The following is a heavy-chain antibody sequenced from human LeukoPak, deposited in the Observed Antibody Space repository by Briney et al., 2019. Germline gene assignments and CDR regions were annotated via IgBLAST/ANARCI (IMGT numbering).Heavy chain of an antibody. CDR3: ARFHSSLPPY. CDR1: GFTFSSYS. J-gene: IGHJ4*02. Sequence: PGGSLRLSCAASGFTFSSYSMDWVRQAPGKGLEWVSSISSSSSYIYYADSVKGRFTISRDNAKNSLYLQMNSLRAEDTAVYYCARFHSSLPPYWGQGTLVTVSS. V-gene: IGHV3-21*01. D-gene: IGHD2-15*01. CDR2: ISSSSSYI.